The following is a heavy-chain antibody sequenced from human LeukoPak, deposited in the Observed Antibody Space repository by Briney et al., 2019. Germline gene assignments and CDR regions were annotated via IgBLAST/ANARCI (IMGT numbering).Heavy chain of an antibody. CDR2: TWYDGSSN. CDR3: ARDPSDYGDYMFDY. CDR1: GFILNNYG. Sequence: GGSLRLSCAMSGFILNNYGMHWVRQPPGKGLEWVAFTWYDGSSNYYADFVAGRFTISRDNSKKKVFLQMNNVRVEDTAVYYCARDPSDYGDYMFDYWGQGTLVTVSS. D-gene: IGHD4-17*01. V-gene: IGHV3-33*01. J-gene: IGHJ4*02.